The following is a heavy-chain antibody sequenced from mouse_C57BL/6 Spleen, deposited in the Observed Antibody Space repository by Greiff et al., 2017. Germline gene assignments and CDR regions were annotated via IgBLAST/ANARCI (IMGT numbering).Heavy chain of an antibody. CDR1: GYTFTSYW. CDR3: TREGYGSSPFDY. CDR2: IYPGNGVT. Sequence: VQLQQSGTVLARPGASVKMSCKTSGYTFTSYWMHWVKQRPGQGLEWIGAIYPGNGVTSYNQKFKGKAQLTAVTSASTAYMELSSLTNEDSAVYYCTREGYGSSPFDYWGQGTTLTVSS. D-gene: IGHD1-1*01. J-gene: IGHJ2*01. V-gene: IGHV1-5*01.